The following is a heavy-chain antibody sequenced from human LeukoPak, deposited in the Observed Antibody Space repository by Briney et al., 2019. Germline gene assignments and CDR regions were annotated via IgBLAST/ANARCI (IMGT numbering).Heavy chain of an antibody. D-gene: IGHD3-22*01. CDR1: GFTFSSYS. V-gene: IGHV3-21*01. CDR2: ISSSSSYI. CDR3: ARDRLRGDCDSSGYWSPDAFDI. Sequence: KPGGSLRLSCAASGFTFSSYSMNWVRQAPGKGLEWVSSISSSSSYIYYADSVKGRFTISRDNAKNSLYLQMNSLRAEDTAVYYCARDRLRGDCDSSGYWSPDAFDIWGQGTMVTVSS. J-gene: IGHJ3*02.